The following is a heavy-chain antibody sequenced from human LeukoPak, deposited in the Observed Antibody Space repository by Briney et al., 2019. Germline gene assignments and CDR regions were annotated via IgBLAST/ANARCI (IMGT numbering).Heavy chain of an antibody. CDR1: GYTFTAYY. D-gene: IGHD1-26*01. J-gene: IGHJ4*02. V-gene: IGHV1-2*02. CDR3: ARHPYSGSYHFDY. CDR2: INANSGGT. Sequence: ASVKVSCKASGYTFTAYYMHWVRQAPGQGLEWMGWINANSGGTNYAQEFQGRVTMTRDTSLSTAYMELSRLTSDDTAVYYCARHPYSGSYHFDYWGQGTLVTVSS.